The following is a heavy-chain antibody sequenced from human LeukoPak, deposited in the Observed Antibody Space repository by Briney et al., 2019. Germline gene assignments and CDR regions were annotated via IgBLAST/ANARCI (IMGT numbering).Heavy chain of an antibody. CDR1: GGSISSYY. V-gene: IGHV4-59*08. CDR3: ARLGMNYYYGMDV. Sequence: PSETLSLTCTVPGGSISSYYWSWIRQPPEKGLEWIGYIYYSGSTNYNPSLKSRVTISVDTSKNQFSLKLSSVTAADTAVYYCARLGMNYYYGMDVWGQGTTVTVSS. J-gene: IGHJ6*02. CDR2: IYYSGST. D-gene: IGHD7-27*01.